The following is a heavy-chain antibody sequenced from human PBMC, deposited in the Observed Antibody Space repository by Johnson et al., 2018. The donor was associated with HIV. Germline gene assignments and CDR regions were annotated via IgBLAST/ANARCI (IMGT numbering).Heavy chain of an antibody. Sequence: QVQLVESGGGLVQPGGSLRLSCAASGFTFSSYWMSWVRQAPGKGLEWVAVISYDGSNKYYADSVKGRFTISRDNSKNTLYLQMNSLRAEDTAVYYCAKDLGDAVGTTHDAFDLWGQGTLVTVSS. J-gene: IGHJ3*01. V-gene: IGHV3-30*18. CDR1: GFTFSSYW. CDR2: ISYDGSNK. CDR3: AKDLGDAVGTTHDAFDL. D-gene: IGHD1-26*01.